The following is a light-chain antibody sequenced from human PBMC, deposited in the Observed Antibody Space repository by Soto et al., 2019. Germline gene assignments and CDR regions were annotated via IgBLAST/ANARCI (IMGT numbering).Light chain of an antibody. CDR3: SSYTSSSTLVV. CDR2: DVS. Sequence: QSALTQPASVSGSPGQSITISCTGTSRDVGGYNYVSWYQQHPGKAPKLMIYDVSNRPSGVSNRFSGSKSGNTASLTISGLQAEDEADYYCSSYTSSSTLVVFGGGPKVTVL. V-gene: IGLV2-14*01. J-gene: IGLJ2*01. CDR1: SRDVGGYNY.